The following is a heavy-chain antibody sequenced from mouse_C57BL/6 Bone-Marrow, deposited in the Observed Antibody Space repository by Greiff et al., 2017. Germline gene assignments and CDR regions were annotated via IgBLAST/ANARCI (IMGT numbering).Heavy chain of an antibody. CDR3: ARGADY. V-gene: IGHV1-59*01. Sequence: QVQLQQSGAELVRPGPSVKLSCKASGYTFTSYWMHWVKQRPGQGLEWIGVIDPSDSYTNYNQKFKGKATLTVDTSSSTAYMQLSSLTSEDSAVYYCARGADYWGQGTTLTVSS. J-gene: IGHJ2*01. CDR1: GYTFTSYW. CDR2: IDPSDSYT.